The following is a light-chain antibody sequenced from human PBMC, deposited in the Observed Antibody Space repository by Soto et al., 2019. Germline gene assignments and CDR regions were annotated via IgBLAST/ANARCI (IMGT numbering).Light chain of an antibody. CDR3: QQYSTYPWT. CDR2: DAC. J-gene: IGKJ1*01. CDR1: QSISSW. Sequence: IQMNQSPSTLSASVGDRVTITCRAGQSISSWLAWYQQKPGKAPKVLIFDACSLESGVPSRFSGSGSATEFTLTIISLQPDDFATYYCQQYSTYPWTSGQGTKVDI. V-gene: IGKV1-5*01.